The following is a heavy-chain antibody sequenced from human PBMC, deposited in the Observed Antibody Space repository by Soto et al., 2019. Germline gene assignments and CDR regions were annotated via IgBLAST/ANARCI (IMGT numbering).Heavy chain of an antibody. V-gene: IGHV3-7*03. Sequence: GGSLRLSCEASGFTFSMYSMSWVRQSPGKGLEWVAKIPQDGVDGHYADSVKGRFIISRDNGKNSLHLQLNNLRAEDTAVYYCARDHLILPAHDFFYGSDVWGRGATVTVS. CDR2: IPQDGVDG. CDR1: GFTFSMYS. CDR3: ARDHLILPAHDFFYGSDV. D-gene: IGHD2-21*02. J-gene: IGHJ6*02.